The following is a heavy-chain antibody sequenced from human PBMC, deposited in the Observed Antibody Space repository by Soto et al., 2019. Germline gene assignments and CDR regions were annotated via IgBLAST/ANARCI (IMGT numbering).Heavy chain of an antibody. D-gene: IGHD6-13*01. CDR3: AREPAAGYLTWFDP. CDR1: GFTFSSYS. V-gene: IGHV3-48*02. J-gene: IGHJ5*02. CDR2: ISSSSSTI. Sequence: EVQLVESGGGLVQPGGSLRLSCAASGFTFSSYSMNWVRQAPGKGLEWVSYISSSSSTIYYADSVKGRFTISRDNAKHSLYLQMNSLRDEDTAVYYCAREPAAGYLTWFDPWGQGTLVTFSS.